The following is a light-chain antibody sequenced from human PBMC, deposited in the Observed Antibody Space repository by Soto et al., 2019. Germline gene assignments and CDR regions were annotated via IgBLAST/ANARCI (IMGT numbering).Light chain of an antibody. CDR3: QQYGSPGT. Sequence: EIVLTQSPGTLSLSPGESATLSSRASQSVSKNYLAWYQQKPGQAPRXLIYGASNTATGIPDRFSGSGSGTDFTLTISRLEPEDFAVYYCQQYGSPGTFGQGTKVDIK. CDR1: QSVSKNY. V-gene: IGKV3-20*01. CDR2: GAS. J-gene: IGKJ1*01.